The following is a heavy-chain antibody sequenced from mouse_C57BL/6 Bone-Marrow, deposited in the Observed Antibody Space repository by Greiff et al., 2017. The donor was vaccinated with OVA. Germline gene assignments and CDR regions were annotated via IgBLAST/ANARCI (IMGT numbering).Heavy chain of an antibody. J-gene: IGHJ1*03. D-gene: IGHD1-1*01. V-gene: IGHV5-6*01. CDR3: ARHRITTVVSRYFDV. CDR2: ISSGGSYT. Sequence: EVKLVESGGDLVKPGGSLKLSCAASGFTFSSYGMSWVRQTPDKRLEWVATISSGGSYTYYPDSVKGRFTISRDNAKNTLYLQMSSLKSEDTAMYYCARHRITTVVSRYFDVWGTGTTVTVSS. CDR1: GFTFSSYG.